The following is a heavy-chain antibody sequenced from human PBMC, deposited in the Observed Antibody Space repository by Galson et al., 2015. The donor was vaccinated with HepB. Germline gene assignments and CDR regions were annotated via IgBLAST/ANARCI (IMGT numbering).Heavy chain of an antibody. CDR2: IDWDDDK. CDR1: GFSLSTSGMC. D-gene: IGHD2-2*01. V-gene: IGHV2-70*11. J-gene: IGHJ4*02. Sequence: PALVKPTQTLTLTCTFSGFSLSTSGMCVSWIRQPPGKALEWLARIDWDDDKYYSTSLKTRLTISKDTSKNQVVLTMTNMDPVDTATYYCARMGVVVPATTWGYFDYWGQGTLVTVSS. CDR3: ARMGVVVPATTWGYFDY.